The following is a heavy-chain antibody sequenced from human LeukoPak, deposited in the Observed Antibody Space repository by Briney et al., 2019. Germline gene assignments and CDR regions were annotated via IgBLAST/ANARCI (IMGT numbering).Heavy chain of an antibody. J-gene: IGHJ6*02. CDR1: GDSVSSNSAA. V-gene: IGHV6-1*01. Sequence: SQTLSLTCAISGDSVSSNSAAWNWIRQAPWRGLEWVVRTYYRSKWYNNYAVSVNSRITNNADTSKNHFSLQLSSVTPDDTAVYYCANLIAAAGSLMDVWGQGTTVTVSS. D-gene: IGHD6-13*01. CDR3: ANLIAAAGSLMDV. CDR2: TYYRSKWYN.